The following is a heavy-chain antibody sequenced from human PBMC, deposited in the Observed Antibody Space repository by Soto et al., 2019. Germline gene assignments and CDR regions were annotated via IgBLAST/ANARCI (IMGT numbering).Heavy chain of an antibody. Sequence: EVHLVESGGGLVQPGGSLRLSCAASGFIFSSYWMHWVRQAPGKGLVWVSRINNDGSATTYADSVKGRFTVSRDNTRNTLYLEMKSLRAEDTAVHYWSRDITVTPVYWGQGTLVTVAS. V-gene: IGHV3-74*01. J-gene: IGHJ4*02. CDR2: INNDGSAT. CDR3: SRDITVTPVY. D-gene: IGHD1-20*01. CDR1: GFIFSSYW.